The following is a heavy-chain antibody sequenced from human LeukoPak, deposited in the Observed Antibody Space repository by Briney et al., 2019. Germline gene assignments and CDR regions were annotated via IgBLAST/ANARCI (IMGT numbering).Heavy chain of an antibody. V-gene: IGHV3-9*01. CDR1: GFPFDDYA. D-gene: IGHD6-13*01. CDR2: IGWNSGGI. CDR3: VKVTAAGFVDH. J-gene: IGHJ4*02. Sequence: PGRSLRLPCAASGFPFDDYAMHWVRQAPGKGLEWVAGIGWNSGGIVNADSVKGRFTISRDNAKNSLYLQMNSLGAEDTALYYCVKVTAAGFVDHWGQGTLVTVSS.